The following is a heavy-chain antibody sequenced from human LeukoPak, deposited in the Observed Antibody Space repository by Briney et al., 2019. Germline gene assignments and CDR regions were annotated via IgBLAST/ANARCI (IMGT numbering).Heavy chain of an antibody. D-gene: IGHD3-10*01. CDR2: IYPGNSDT. CDR3: ARRKQRGLFDP. V-gene: IGHV5-51*01. Sequence: GESLKISCKDSGYTFTSDWIGWVRQMPGKGLEWMGIIYPGNSDTIYSPSFRGQVTFSADKSTNTAYLQWSSLKASDTAVYYCARRKQRGLFDPWGQGTLVTVSS. J-gene: IGHJ5*02. CDR1: GYTFTSDW.